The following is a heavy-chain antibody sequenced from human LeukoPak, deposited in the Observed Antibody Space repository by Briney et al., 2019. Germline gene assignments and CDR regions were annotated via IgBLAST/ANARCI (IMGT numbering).Heavy chain of an antibody. J-gene: IGHJ4*02. D-gene: IGHD6-19*01. CDR2: ISDNGGST. V-gene: IGHV3-23*01. CDR3: AKDPGSGWFQGYYFDY. Sequence: GGSLRLSCAASGFTFNNYALSWVRQAPGKGLECVSAISDNGGSTYYADSVKGRFTISRDNSKNTLYLQMNSLRVEDTAVYYCAKDPGSGWFQGYYFDYWGQGTLVTVSS. CDR1: GFTFNNYA.